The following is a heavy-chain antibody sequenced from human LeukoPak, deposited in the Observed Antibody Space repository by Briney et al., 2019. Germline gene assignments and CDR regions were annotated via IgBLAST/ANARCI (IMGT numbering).Heavy chain of an antibody. D-gene: IGHD6-19*01. Sequence: GGSLRLSCAASGFTFDDYAMHWVRQAPGKGLEWVSGISWNSGSIGYADSVKGRFTISRDNAKNSLYLQMNSLRAEDTALYYCAKQQWLVKDNYYYYMDVWGKGTTVTVSS. CDR3: AKQQWLVKDNYYYYMDV. CDR2: ISWNSGSI. CDR1: GFTFDDYA. J-gene: IGHJ6*03. V-gene: IGHV3-9*01.